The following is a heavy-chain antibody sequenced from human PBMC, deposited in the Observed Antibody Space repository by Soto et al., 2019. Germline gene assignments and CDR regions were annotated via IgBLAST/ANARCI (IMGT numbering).Heavy chain of an antibody. CDR3: ARDYSGHGMDV. J-gene: IGHJ6*02. D-gene: IGHD1-26*01. V-gene: IGHV1-2*02. Sequence: ASVKVSCKTSGYTFAAYHIHWVRQAPGQGLEWMGWINPNSGGANYARKFEGRVTMTRDTSISTVYMELSRLGSDDTALYYCARDYSGHGMDVWGQGTTVTVSS. CDR1: GYTFAAYH. CDR2: INPNSGGA.